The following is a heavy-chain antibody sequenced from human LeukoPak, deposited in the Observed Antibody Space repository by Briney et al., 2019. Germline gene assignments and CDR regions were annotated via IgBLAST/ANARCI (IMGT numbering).Heavy chain of an antibody. CDR1: GFTFSSYW. V-gene: IGHV3-7*01. J-gene: IGHJ6*02. CDR3: ARAPTYYDFWSGLLGMDV. CDR2: IKQDGSEK. Sequence: PGGSLRLSCAASGFTFSSYWMSWVRQAPVKGLEWVANIKQDGSEKYYVDSVKGRFTISRDNAKNSLYLQMNSLRAEDTAVYYCARAPTYYDFWSGLLGMDVWGQGTTVTVSS. D-gene: IGHD3-3*01.